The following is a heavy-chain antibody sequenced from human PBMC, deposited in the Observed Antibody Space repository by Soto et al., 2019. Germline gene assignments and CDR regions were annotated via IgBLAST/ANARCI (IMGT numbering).Heavy chain of an antibody. D-gene: IGHD6-19*01. CDR3: ASAVAVPADFDY. V-gene: IGHV1-3*05. J-gene: IGHJ4*02. CDR2: INAGNGNT. Sequence: QVQLVQSGAEEKKPGASVKVSCKASGYTFTGYAMHWVRQAPGQRLEWMGWINAGNGNTKYSQKFQGRVTITRDTSALTAYMELSSLRSEDTAVYYCASAVAVPADFDYWGQGTLVTVSS. CDR1: GYTFTGYA.